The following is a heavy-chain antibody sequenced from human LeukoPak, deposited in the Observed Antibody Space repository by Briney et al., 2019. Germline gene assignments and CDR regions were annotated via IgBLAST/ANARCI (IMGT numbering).Heavy chain of an antibody. CDR3: AKGGGSSGKDAFDI. Sequence: GGSLRLSCAASGFTFSSYGMHWVRQAPGKGLEWVAVIWYDGSKKYHADSVKGRFTISRDNSKNTPYLQMNSLRAEDTAVYYCAKGGGSSGKDAFDIWGQGTMVTVSS. J-gene: IGHJ3*02. CDR2: IWYDGSKK. CDR1: GFTFSSYG. D-gene: IGHD2-15*01. V-gene: IGHV3-33*06.